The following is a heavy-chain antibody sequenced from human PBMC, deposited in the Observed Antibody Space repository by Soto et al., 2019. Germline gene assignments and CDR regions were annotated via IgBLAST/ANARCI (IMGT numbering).Heavy chain of an antibody. V-gene: IGHV3-33*05. D-gene: IGHD2-15*01. CDR3: ARDRGYDAHDYYYNAMDV. CDR1: GFSFSNYG. Sequence: GWSLRLSCAASGFSFSNYGMHWVRQAPGKGLEWVAVISYDGSSKYHADSVKGRFTISRDNSKNTLHLQMNSLGVEDTAVYYCARDRGYDAHDYYYNAMDVWGQGTTVTVSS. J-gene: IGHJ6*02. CDR2: ISYDGSSK.